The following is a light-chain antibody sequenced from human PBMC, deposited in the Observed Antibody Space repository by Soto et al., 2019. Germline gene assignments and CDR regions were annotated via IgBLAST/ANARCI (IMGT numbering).Light chain of an antibody. V-gene: IGLV1-36*01. CDR2: YDD. J-gene: IGLJ2*01. Sequence: QSVLTQPPSVSEAPRQRVTISCSGSSSNIGNNEVNWYQQVPGKAPKLLIYYDDLLPSGVSDRFSGSKSGTSASLAISGLQSEDEADYYCAAWDDSLNGLVFGGGTQLTVL. CDR3: AAWDDSLNGLV. CDR1: SSNIGNNE.